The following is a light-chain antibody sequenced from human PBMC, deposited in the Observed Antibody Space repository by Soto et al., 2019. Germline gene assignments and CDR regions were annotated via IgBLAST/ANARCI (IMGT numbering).Light chain of an antibody. J-gene: IGKJ1*01. CDR1: QSISSH. V-gene: IGKV1-39*01. Sequence: DIQMTQSPSSLSASVGDRVTITCRASQSISSHLNWYQQKPGKVTKLLIYAASSLHSEVPSRVSGSGSGTDFTLTISSLQPEDFATFYCQQTYRTPETFVKGAKVDI. CDR2: AAS. CDR3: QQTYRTPET.